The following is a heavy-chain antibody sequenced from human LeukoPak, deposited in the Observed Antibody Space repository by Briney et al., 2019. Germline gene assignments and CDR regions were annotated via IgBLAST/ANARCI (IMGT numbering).Heavy chain of an antibody. CDR3: ARVGTGITGTNDVSYYYYYMDV. V-gene: IGHV4-39*07. D-gene: IGHD1-20*01. CDR1: DGSISSSSYY. CDR2: IYYSGST. Sequence: PSETLSLTCTVSDGSISSSSYYWGWIRQPPGTGLEWIGNIYYSGSTYYNPSLKSRVTISVDTSKNQFSLKLSSVTAADTAVYYCARVGTGITGTNDVSYYYYYMDVWGKGTTVTISS. J-gene: IGHJ6*03.